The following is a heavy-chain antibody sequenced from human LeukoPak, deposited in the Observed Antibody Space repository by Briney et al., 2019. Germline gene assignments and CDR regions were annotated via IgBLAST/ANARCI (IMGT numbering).Heavy chain of an antibody. CDR1: GGSFSGYF. CDR2: INHSGST. D-gene: IGHD2-15*01. Sequence: PSETLSLTCAGNGGSFSGYFWSWIRQPPGKGLEWIGEINHSGSTNYNPSLKSRATISVDTSKNQFSLKRSSVTAADTALYYGARARYIVVVVTATFGYWRQGTLVTVSS. CDR3: ARARYIVVVVTATFGY. V-gene: IGHV4-34*01. J-gene: IGHJ4*02.